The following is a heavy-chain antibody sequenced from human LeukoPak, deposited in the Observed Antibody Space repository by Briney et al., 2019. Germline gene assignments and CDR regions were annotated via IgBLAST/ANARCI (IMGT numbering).Heavy chain of an antibody. D-gene: IGHD3-3*01. CDR3: ARDRGYYSQNYYYYYYGMDV. CDR2: ISYDGSNK. Sequence: PGGSLRLSCAASGFTFSSYAMHWVRQAPGKGLEWVAVISYDGSNKYYADSVKGRFTISRDNSKNTLYLQMNSLRAEDTAVYYCARDRGYYSQNYYYYYYGMDVWGQGTTVTVSS. J-gene: IGHJ6*02. CDR1: GFTFSSYA. V-gene: IGHV3-30-3*01.